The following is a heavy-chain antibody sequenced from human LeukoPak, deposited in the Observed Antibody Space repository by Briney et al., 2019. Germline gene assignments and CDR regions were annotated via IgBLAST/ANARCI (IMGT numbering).Heavy chain of an antibody. CDR1: GYTFTGYY. V-gene: IGHV1-2*02. CDR3: VKAFNYDFWSGYYNFDY. Sequence: ASVKVSCKASGYTFTGYYMHWVRQAPGQGLEWMGWINPNSGGTNYAQKFQGRVTMTRDTSISTAYMELSRLRSDDTAVYYCVKAFNYDFWSGYYNFDYWGREPWSPSPQ. D-gene: IGHD3-3*01. CDR2: INPNSGGT. J-gene: IGHJ4*02.